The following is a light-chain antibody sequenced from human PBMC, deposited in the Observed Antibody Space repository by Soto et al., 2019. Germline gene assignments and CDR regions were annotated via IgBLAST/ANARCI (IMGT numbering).Light chain of an antibody. V-gene: IGKV3-15*01. CDR3: QQYSNWPRT. CDR1: QSISNN. J-gene: IGKJ1*01. Sequence: IVMTQSPATLSVSPGERATLSCRAGQSISNNLAWYQQKPGQAPRLLIYGASTRATGIPARFTGSGSGTELTLTISSLQSEDFAVYYCQQYSNWPRTFGQGTKVDIK. CDR2: GAS.